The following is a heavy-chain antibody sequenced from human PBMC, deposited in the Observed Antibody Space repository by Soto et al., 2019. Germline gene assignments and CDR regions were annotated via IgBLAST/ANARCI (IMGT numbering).Heavy chain of an antibody. CDR2: ISPYTGNT. V-gene: IGHV1-18*01. Sequence: QVQLVQYGDEVKKPGASVKVSCKASGYIFVNCGIDWVRQAQGQGVEWMGWISPYTGNTHSATKVQGRLTMTTDTSTSTAYMDLGSLTSVDTAVYYCVMVDNYVTPTPQDVWGQGTTVTVSS. J-gene: IGHJ6*02. D-gene: IGHD3-16*01. CDR1: GYIFVNCG. CDR3: VMVDNYVTPTPQDV.